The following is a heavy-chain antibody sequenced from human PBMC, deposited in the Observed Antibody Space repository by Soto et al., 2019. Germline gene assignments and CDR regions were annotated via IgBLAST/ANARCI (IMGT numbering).Heavy chain of an antibody. J-gene: IGHJ5*02. CDR2: ISVYNGNT. CDR1: GYTFTSYG. V-gene: IGHV1-18*01. Sequence: QVQLVQSGAEVKKPGASVKVSCKASGYTFTSYGISWARQAPGQGLAWKGRISVYNGNTKYAQKLQGRGTMTTDTSASTALRELRSLRAGDTAVYSWARTAIADPNGCAPWAQGTLVTVSS. CDR3: ARTAIADPNGCAP.